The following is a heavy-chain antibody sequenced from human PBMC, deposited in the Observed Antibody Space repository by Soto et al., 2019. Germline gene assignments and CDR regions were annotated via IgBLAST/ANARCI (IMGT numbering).Heavy chain of an antibody. J-gene: IGHJ3*02. Sequence: SVKVSCKASGGTFSSYAISWVRQAPGQGLEWTGGIIPIFGTANYAQKFQGRVTITADESTSTAYMELSSLRSEDTAVYYCAREPSVSSSWHDAFDIWGQGTMVTVSS. CDR1: GGTFSSYA. CDR2: IIPIFGTA. CDR3: AREPSVSSSWHDAFDI. V-gene: IGHV1-69*13. D-gene: IGHD6-13*01.